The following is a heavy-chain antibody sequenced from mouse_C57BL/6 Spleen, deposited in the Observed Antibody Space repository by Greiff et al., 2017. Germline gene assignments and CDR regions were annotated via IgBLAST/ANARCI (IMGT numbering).Heavy chain of an antibody. CDR3: TRGGLGRAYAMDY. CDR2: ISSGGDYI. D-gene: IGHD4-1*01. J-gene: IGHJ4*01. V-gene: IGHV5-9-1*02. CDR1: GFTFSSYA. Sequence: EVKLQESGEGLVKPGGSLKLSCAASGFTFSSYAMSWVRQTPEKRLEWVAYISSGGDYIYYADTVKGRFTISRDNARNTLYLQMSSLKSEDTAMYYCTRGGLGRAYAMDYWGQGTSVTVSS.